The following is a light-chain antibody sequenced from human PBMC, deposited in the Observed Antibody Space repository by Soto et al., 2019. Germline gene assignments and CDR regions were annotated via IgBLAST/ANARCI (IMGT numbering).Light chain of an antibody. J-gene: IGLJ3*02. Sequence: PSVSGAPGQRVTISCPGSSSNIGAGYDVHWYQQLPGTAPKLLIYGDNNRPSGVPDRFSGSKSGTSASLAITGLQAEDEADYYCQSYDSSLSAWVFGGGTQLTVL. CDR3: QSYDSSLSAWV. CDR1: SSNIGAGYD. V-gene: IGLV1-40*01. CDR2: GDN.